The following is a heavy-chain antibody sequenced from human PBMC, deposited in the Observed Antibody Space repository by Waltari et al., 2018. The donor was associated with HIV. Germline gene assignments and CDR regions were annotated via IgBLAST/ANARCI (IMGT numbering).Heavy chain of an antibody. CDR2: IRSKAYGGTT. V-gene: IGHV3-49*04. CDR1: GFTFGDFA. D-gene: IGHD3-16*01. J-gene: IGHJ4*02. Sequence: EVQLVESGGGLVQPGRSLRLSCTASGFTFGDFAMSWVRQAPGKGLEWVGFIRSKAYGGTTEHAASVKGRFTVSRDDSKSIAYLQMNSLKTEDTAVYFCARVGGGSFFLDFWGQGTLVTVSS. CDR3: ARVGGGSFFLDF.